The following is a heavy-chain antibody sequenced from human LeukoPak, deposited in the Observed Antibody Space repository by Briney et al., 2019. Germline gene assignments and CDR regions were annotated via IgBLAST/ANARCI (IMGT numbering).Heavy chain of an antibody. CDR2: INPSGGST. D-gene: IGHD3-10*01. CDR1: GYTFTSYY. CDR3: ARATYYYGSGSYYPPHFDY. Sequence: GASVKVSCKASGYTFTSYYMHWVRQAPGQGLEWMGIINPSGGSTSYAQKFQGRVTMTRDTSTSTVYMELSSLRSEDTAVYYCARATYYYGSGSYYPPHFDYWGQGTLVTVSS. V-gene: IGHV1-46*01. J-gene: IGHJ4*02.